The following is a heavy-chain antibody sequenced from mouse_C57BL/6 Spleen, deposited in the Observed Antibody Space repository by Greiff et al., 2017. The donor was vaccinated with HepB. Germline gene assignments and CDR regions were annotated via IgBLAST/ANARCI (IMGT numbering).Heavy chain of an antibody. J-gene: IGHJ4*01. CDR2: IYPGDGDT. D-gene: IGHD2-2*01. CDR3: ARGGYADWYSMDD. V-gene: IGHV1-82*01. CDR1: GYAFSSSW. Sequence: VQLVESGPELVKPGASVKISCKASGYAFSSSWMNWVKQRPGKGLEWIGRIYPGDGDTNYNGRFKGKATLTADKSASTAYMQLSSLTSEDSAVYFCARGGYADWYSMDDWGQGTSVTVSS.